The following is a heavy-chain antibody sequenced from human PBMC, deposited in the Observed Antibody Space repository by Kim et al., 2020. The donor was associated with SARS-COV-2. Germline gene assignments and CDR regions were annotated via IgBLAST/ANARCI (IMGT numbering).Heavy chain of an antibody. Sequence: GGSLRLSCAASGFTFSDYYMSWIRQAPGKGLEWVSYISSSSSYTNYADSVKGRFTISRDNAKNSLYLQMNSLRAEDTAVYYCARDQWELQPYYYYGMDVWGQGTTVTVSS. CDR2: ISSSSSYT. CDR1: GFTFSDYY. J-gene: IGHJ6*02. D-gene: IGHD1-26*01. CDR3: ARDQWELQPYYYYGMDV. V-gene: IGHV3-11*05.